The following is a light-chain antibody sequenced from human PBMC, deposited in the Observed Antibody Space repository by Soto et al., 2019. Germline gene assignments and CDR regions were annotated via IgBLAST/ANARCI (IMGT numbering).Light chain of an antibody. V-gene: IGLV2-14*03. CDR2: DVS. CDR1: SSDVGGYNY. CDR3: CSYTSSRGV. J-gene: IGLJ2*01. Sequence: QSALTQPASVSGSPGQSITISCTGTSSDVGGYNYVSWYQQHPGKAPKLMIYDVSNRPSGVSYRFSGSKSGNTASLTISGLQDEDEAYYYCCSYTSSRGVFGGGTKLTVL.